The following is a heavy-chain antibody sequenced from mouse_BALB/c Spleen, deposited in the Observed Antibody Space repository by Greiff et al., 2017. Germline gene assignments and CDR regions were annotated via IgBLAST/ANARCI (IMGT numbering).Heavy chain of an antibody. D-gene: IGHD1-1*01. J-gene: IGHJ2*01. Sequence: VQLQQSGAELVKPGASVKLSCTASGFNIKDTYMHWVKQRPEQGLEWIGRIDPANGNTKYDPKFQGKATITADTSSNTAYLQLSSLTSEDTAVYYCARTYGSRSFDYWGQGTTLTVSS. CDR1: GFNIKDTY. V-gene: IGHV14-3*02. CDR3: ARTYGSRSFDY. CDR2: IDPANGNT.